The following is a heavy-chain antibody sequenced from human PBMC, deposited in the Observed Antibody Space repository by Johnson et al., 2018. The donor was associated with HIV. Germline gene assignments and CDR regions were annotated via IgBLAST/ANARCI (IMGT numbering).Heavy chain of an antibody. Sequence: VQLVESGGGLIQPGGSLRLSCAASGFTVSSNYMSWVRQAPGKGLEWVSVIYSGGSTYYADSVKGRFTISRDNSKNTLYLQMNSLRAEDTAVYYCARQHYYDSSGQGGGLDIWGQGTMVTVSS. D-gene: IGHD3-22*01. CDR3: ARQHYYDSSGQGGGLDI. V-gene: IGHV3-53*01. CDR1: GFTVSSNY. J-gene: IGHJ3*02. CDR2: IYSGGST.